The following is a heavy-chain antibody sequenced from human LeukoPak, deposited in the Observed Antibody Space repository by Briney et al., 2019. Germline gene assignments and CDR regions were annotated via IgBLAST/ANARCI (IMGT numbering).Heavy chain of an antibody. J-gene: IGHJ2*01. V-gene: IGHV3-23*01. CDR2: ISGSGGST. D-gene: IGHD2-15*01. CDR3: AAATPGLSYWYFDL. Sequence: EGSLRLSCAASGFTFSSYAMSWVRQAPGKGLEWVSAISGSGGSTYYADSVKGRFTISRDNSKNTLYLQMNSLRAEDTAVYYCAAATPGLSYWYFDLWGRGTLVTVSS. CDR1: GFTFSSYA.